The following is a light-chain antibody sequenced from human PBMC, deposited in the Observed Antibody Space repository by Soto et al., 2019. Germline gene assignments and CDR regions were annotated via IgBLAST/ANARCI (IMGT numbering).Light chain of an antibody. J-gene: IGLJ1*01. CDR2: DVS. CDR3: SSYTSSSTLGV. V-gene: IGLV2-14*01. CDR1: SSDVGGYNY. Sequence: QSALTQPASVSGSPGQSITISCTGTSSDVGGYNYVSWYHQHPAKAPKLMISDVSNRPSGVSNRFSGSKSGNTDSLTISGVQAEDEADYYCSSYTSSSTLGVFGTGTKLTVL.